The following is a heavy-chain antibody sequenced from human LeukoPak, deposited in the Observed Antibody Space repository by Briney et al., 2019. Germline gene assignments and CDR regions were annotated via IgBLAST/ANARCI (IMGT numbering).Heavy chain of an antibody. D-gene: IGHD3-3*01. CDR1: GGSFSGYY. Sequence: SSETLSLTCAVYGGSFSGYYWSWIRQSPGEELEWIGEINDRGNTNSNPSLKSRVTISVDPSKNQVSLKLSSVTAADTAVFYCARGRAEIFGVIIPDRYNYYYMDVWGKGTTVTVSS. J-gene: IGHJ6*03. CDR3: ARGRAEIFGVIIPDRYNYYYMDV. V-gene: IGHV4-34*01. CDR2: INDRGNT.